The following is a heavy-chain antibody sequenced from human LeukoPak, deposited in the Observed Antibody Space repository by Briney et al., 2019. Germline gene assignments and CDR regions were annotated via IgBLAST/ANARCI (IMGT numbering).Heavy chain of an antibody. Sequence: GASVKVSCKASGYTFTSYGISWVRQAPGQGLEWMGWINPNSGGTNYAQKFQGRVTMTRDTSISTAYMELSRLRSDDTAVYYCATPGGYFDWLSYWGKGTTVTVSS. CDR3: ATPGGYFDWLSY. J-gene: IGHJ6*04. V-gene: IGHV1-2*02. CDR2: INPNSGGT. CDR1: GYTFTSYG. D-gene: IGHD3-9*01.